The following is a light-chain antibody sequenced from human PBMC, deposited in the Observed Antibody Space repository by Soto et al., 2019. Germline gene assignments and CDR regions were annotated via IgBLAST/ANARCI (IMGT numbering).Light chain of an antibody. Sequence: EIVLTQSPGTLSLSPGERATLSGWASQSVTSSNLAWYQQKPGQAPRLLIYGASSRATGTPDRFSGSGSGTDFTLTISRLEPEDFAVYYCQQYGSSRWTFGQGTKVEIK. CDR3: QQYGSSRWT. CDR1: QSVTSSN. CDR2: GAS. V-gene: IGKV3-20*01. J-gene: IGKJ1*01.